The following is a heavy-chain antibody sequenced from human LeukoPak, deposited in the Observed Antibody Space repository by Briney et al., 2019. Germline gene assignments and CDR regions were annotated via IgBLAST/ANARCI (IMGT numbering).Heavy chain of an antibody. V-gene: IGHV3-30-3*01. D-gene: IGHD4-17*01. CDR2: ISYDGSNK. CDR3: ARPRGIYGDFLVY. J-gene: IGHJ4*02. Sequence: PGGSLRLSCAASGFTFCSYAMHWVRQAPGKGLEWVAVISYDGSNKHYADSVKGRFTISRDNSKNTLYLQMNSLRAEDTAVYYCARPRGIYGDFLVYWGQGTLVTVSS. CDR1: GFTFCSYA.